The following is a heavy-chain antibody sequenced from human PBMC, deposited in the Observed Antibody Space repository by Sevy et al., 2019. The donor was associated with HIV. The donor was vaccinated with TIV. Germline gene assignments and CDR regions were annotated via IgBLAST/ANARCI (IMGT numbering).Heavy chain of an antibody. V-gene: IGHV3-9*01. D-gene: IGHD6-6*01. CDR1: GFPLEDYD. CDR3: VKDTTSRRGPLDY. Sequence: GGSLRLSCAASGFPLEDYDMHWVRQAPGKGLEWVSAISWSSASKDYADSVKGRFTISRDNAKKSLYLQMNSLRPEDTALYYCVKDTTSRRGPLDYWGHGLLVTVSS. J-gene: IGHJ4*01. CDR2: ISWSSASK.